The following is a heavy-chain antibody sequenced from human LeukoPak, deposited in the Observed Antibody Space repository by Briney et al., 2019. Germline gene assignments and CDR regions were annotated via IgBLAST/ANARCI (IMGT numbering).Heavy chain of an antibody. CDR3: AREGRGGNWFDP. Sequence: PSETLSVTCPGSGGSIISYYWTWIRQPTAKGLEWIGYVFYSGCSNYKPSIMSGVTIPVHTTKHQNSLKLSTVPAADTAMYYCAREGRGGNWFDPWGQGTLVTVSS. D-gene: IGHD5-24*01. CDR1: GGSIISYY. V-gene: IGHV4-59*01. J-gene: IGHJ5*02. CDR2: VFYSGCS.